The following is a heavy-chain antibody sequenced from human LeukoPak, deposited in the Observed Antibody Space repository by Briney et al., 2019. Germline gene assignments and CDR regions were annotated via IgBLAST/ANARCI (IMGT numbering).Heavy chain of an antibody. J-gene: IGHJ5*02. D-gene: IGHD6-19*01. CDR1: GGSISSSNW. CDR2: IYHSGST. V-gene: IGHV4-4*02. CDR3: ARGDSSGWYNWFDP. Sequence: SETLSLTCAVSGGSISSSNWWSWVRQPPGKGLEWIGEIYHSGSTNYNPSLKSRVTISVDKSKNQFSLKLSSVTAADTAVYYCARGDSSGWYNWFDPWGQGTLVTVSS.